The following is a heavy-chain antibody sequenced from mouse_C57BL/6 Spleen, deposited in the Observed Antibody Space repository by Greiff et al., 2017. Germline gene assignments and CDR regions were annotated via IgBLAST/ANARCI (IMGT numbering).Heavy chain of an antibody. CDR1: GFSLTSYG. V-gene: IGHV2-9*01. D-gene: IGHD1-1*01. Sequence: VKLMESGPGLVAPSQSLSITCTVSGFSLTSYGVDWVRQPPGTGLEWLGVIWGGGSTNYNSALMSRLSISKDNSKSQVFLKMNSLQTDDTAMDYCAKHGDYGSSYLAYWGQGTLVTVSA. CDR3: AKHGDYGSSYLAY. CDR2: IWGGGST. J-gene: IGHJ3*01.